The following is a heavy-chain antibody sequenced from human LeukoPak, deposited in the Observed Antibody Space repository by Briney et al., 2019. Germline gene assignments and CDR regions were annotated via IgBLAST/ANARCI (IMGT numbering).Heavy chain of an antibody. Sequence: ASVKVSCKASGYTFTSNYMHWVRQAPGQGLEWMGIVNPSGGSTYYAQNFQGRVTMTRDTSTSTVYIELSSVRSEDTAVYYCARGGVEVRTWGNWFDPWGQGTLVTVSS. CDR2: VNPSGGST. CDR1: GYTFTSNY. J-gene: IGHJ5*02. D-gene: IGHD7-27*01. V-gene: IGHV1-46*01. CDR3: ARGGVEVRTWGNWFDP.